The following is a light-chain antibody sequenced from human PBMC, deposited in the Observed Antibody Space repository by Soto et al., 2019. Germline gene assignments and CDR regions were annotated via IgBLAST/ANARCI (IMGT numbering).Light chain of an antibody. Sequence: QSVLTQPPSVSGAPGQRVTISCTGSSSNIGAGYNVHWYQQLPGTAPKLLIYGNSNRPSGVPDRFSASKTGTSASLAITGLQAEDEADYYCQSYDRSLSGSGVFVGGTKLTVL. CDR1: SSNIGAGYN. CDR3: QSYDRSLSGSGV. V-gene: IGLV1-40*01. J-gene: IGLJ3*02. CDR2: GNS.